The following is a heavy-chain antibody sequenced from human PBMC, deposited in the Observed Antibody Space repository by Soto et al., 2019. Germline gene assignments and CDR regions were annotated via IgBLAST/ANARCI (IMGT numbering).Heavy chain of an antibody. CDR3: ARVARSGDILTGYYWYWFDP. V-gene: IGHV3-30-3*01. CDR2: ISYDGSNK. D-gene: IGHD3-9*01. J-gene: IGHJ5*02. Sequence: VGSLRLSCAASGFTFSSYAMHWVRQAPGKGLEWVAVISYDGSNKYYADSVKGRFTISRDNSKNTLYLQMNSLRAEDTAVYYCARVARSGDILTGYYWYWFDPWGQGTLVTVSS. CDR1: GFTFSSYA.